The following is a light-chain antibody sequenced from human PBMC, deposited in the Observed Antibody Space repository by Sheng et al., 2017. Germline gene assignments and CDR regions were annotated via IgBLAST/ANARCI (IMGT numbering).Light chain of an antibody. CDR1: HDISNW. CDR3: QQANSFPRT. CDR2: AAS. J-gene: IGKJ2*01. Sequence: DIQMTQSPSSVSASIGDRVTITCRASHDISNWLAWLQQKPGEAPKALIYAASRLQGGVPSRFSGSGSGTNFTLTINSLQPEDFATYYCQQANSFPRTFGQGTKLEIK. V-gene: IGKV1-12*01.